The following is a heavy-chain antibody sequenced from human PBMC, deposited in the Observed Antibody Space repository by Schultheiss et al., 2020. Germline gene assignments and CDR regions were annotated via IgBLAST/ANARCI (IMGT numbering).Heavy chain of an antibody. CDR3: ARDKGGYYYDSSGYYYGYYYGMDV. Sequence: SQPLSLTCTVSGGSISSGDYYWSWIRQPPGKGLEWIGYIYYSGSTYYNPSLKSRVTISVDTSKNQFSLKLSSVTAADTAVYYCARDKGGYYYDSSGYYYGYYYGMDVWGQGTTVTVSS. D-gene: IGHD3-22*01. V-gene: IGHV4-30-4*01. CDR1: GGSISSGDYY. J-gene: IGHJ6*02. CDR2: IYYSGST.